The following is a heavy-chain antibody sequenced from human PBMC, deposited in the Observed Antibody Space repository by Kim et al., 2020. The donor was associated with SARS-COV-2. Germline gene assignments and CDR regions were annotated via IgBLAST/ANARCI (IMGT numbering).Heavy chain of an antibody. J-gene: IGHJ6*01. Sequence: SETLSLTCAVYGGSFSGYYWSWIRQPPGKGLEWIGEINHSGSTNYNPSLKSRVTISVDTSKNQFSLKLSSVTAADTAVYYCARSPYYGDFGGPYGMDVWG. D-gene: IGHD4-17*01. CDR3: ARSPYYGDFGGPYGMDV. CDR1: GGSFSGYY. V-gene: IGHV4-34*01. CDR2: INHSGST.